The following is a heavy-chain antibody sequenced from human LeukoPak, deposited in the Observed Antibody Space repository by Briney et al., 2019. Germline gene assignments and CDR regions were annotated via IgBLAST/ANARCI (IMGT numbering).Heavy chain of an antibody. J-gene: IGHJ3*02. CDR2: IYYSGST. V-gene: IGHV4-61*01. CDR3: ATAGLAMNAFDI. D-gene: IGHD2-2*01. Sequence: ETLSLPCSVSGGSISRGSYYWNWIRPPPGKGLEWIGYIYYSGSTNYNPSLKSRVTISVDTSKNQCSLKLSSVTAADTAVYYCATAGLAMNAFDIWGQGTMVTVSS. CDR1: GGSISRGSYY.